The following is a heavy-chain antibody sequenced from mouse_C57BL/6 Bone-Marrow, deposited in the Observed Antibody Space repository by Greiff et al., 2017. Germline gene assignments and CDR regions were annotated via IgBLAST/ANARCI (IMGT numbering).Heavy chain of an antibody. CDR3: ARSPYDDYAMDY. V-gene: IGHV1-80*01. D-gene: IGHD2-12*01. Sequence: VQLQESGAELVKPGASVKISCKASGYAFSSYWMNWVKQRPGKGLEWIGQIYPGDGDTNYNGKFKGKATLTADKSSSTAYMQLSSLTSEDSAVYFCARSPYDDYAMDYWGQGTSVTVSS. CDR2: IYPGDGDT. J-gene: IGHJ4*01. CDR1: GYAFSSYW.